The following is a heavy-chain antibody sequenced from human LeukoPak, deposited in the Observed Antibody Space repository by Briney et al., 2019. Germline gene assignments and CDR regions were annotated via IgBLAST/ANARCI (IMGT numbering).Heavy chain of an antibody. CDR2: ISHSGST. Sequence: SETLSLTCTVSGCSISSGYYWGWIRQPPGKGLEWIGSISHSGSTYYNPSLKSRVTISVDTSKNQFSLKLNSVTAADTAVYYCARDRWNSYGEVDYWGQGTLVTVSS. CDR1: GCSISSGYY. V-gene: IGHV4-38-2*02. J-gene: IGHJ4*02. CDR3: ARDRWNSYGEVDY. D-gene: IGHD5-18*01.